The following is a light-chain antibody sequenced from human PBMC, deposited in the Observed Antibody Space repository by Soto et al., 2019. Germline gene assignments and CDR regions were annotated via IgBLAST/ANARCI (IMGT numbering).Light chain of an antibody. V-gene: IGKV1-39*01. CDR3: QQSYSTPVT. CDR1: QSISNY. Sequence: DIQMTQSPSSLSASVGDRVTITCRASQSISNYLNWYQQKPGKGPKVLIYAASSLQSGVPSRFSGSGSGTDFTLTISSLQPEDFAIYYCQQSYSTPVTFCQGTKLEIK. CDR2: AAS. J-gene: IGKJ2*01.